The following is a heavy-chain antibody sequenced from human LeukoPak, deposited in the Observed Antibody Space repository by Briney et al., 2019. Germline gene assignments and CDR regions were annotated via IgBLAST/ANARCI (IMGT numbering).Heavy chain of an antibody. V-gene: IGHV4-39*01. J-gene: IGHJ6*02. CDR2: IYYSGST. D-gene: IGHD2-8*01. CDR1: GGSISSSSYY. CDR3: ARSAAGISDWRILYPRRRGSGDYYYYGMDV. Sequence: SETLSLTCTVSGGSISSSSYYWGWIRQPPGKGLEWIGSIYYSGSTYYNPSLKSRVTISVDTSKNQFSLKLSSVTAADTAVYYCARSAAGISDWRILYPRRRGSGDYYYYGMDVWGQGTTVTVSS.